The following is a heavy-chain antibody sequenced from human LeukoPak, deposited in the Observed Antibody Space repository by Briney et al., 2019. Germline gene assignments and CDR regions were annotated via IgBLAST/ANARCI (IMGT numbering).Heavy chain of an antibody. CDR1: GFTFSSYW. J-gene: IGHJ3*02. CDR2: IKQDGSEK. Sequence: PGGSLRLSCAASGFTFSSYWMSWVRQAPGKGRVWVANIKQDGSEKYYVDSLKGRFTISRDNAKNSLYLQMNSLRAEDTAVYYCARDFYGDYALSAFDIWGQGTMVTVSS. D-gene: IGHD4-17*01. V-gene: IGHV3-7*01. CDR3: ARDFYGDYALSAFDI.